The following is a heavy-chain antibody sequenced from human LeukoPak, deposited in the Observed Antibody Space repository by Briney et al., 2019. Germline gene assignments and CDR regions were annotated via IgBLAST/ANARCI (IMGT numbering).Heavy chain of an antibody. Sequence: GGSLRLSCAASGFTFSDHGFHWVRQAPGKGLEWVAFIRYDGSNTYYAASVKSRFTISRDKSKNTLYLQMNSLTTEDTAVYYCAKAKYQLPHDYWGQGTLVTVSS. CDR1: GFTFSDHG. CDR3: AKAKYQLPHDY. D-gene: IGHD2-2*01. J-gene: IGHJ4*02. CDR2: IRYDGSNT. V-gene: IGHV3-30*02.